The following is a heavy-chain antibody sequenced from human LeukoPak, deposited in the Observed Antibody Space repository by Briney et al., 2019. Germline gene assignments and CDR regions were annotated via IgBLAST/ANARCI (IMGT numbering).Heavy chain of an antibody. CDR1: GGSISSYY. CDR3: ARQIGYSYGYFDY. Sequence: SETLSLTCTVSGGSISSYYWSWIRQPPGKGLEWIGFIYDSGSTNYNPSLKSRVTISVGMSKNQFSLKLRSVTAADTAVHFCARQIGYSYGYFDYWGQGTLVTVSS. V-gene: IGHV4-59*01. D-gene: IGHD5-18*01. J-gene: IGHJ4*02. CDR2: IYDSGST.